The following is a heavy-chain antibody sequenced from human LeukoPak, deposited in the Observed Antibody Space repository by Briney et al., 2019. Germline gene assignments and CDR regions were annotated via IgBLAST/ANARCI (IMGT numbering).Heavy chain of an antibody. J-gene: IGHJ4*02. CDR2: ISYDGSNK. Sequence: GGSLRLSCAASGFTFNSYAIHWVRQAPGKGLEWVAVISYDGSNKYYAESVKGRFTISRDNSKNTLYLQLDSLRPDDTAVYYCARDQLAYSGYDTLFDYWGQGTLVTVSS. CDR3: ARDQLAYSGYDTLFDY. CDR1: GFTFNSYA. D-gene: IGHD5-12*01. V-gene: IGHV3-30*04.